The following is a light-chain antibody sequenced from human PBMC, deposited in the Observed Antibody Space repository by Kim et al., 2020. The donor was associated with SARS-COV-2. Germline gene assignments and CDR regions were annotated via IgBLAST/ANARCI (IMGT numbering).Light chain of an antibody. V-gene: IGKV3-11*01. Sequence: SLSPGERATRSCRASQGLGPHLAWYQQTPGQAPRLLIYDASHRATGIPARFSGSGSGTDFTLTISSLEPEDFAVYYCQHRANLWTFGQGTKVDIK. CDR2: DAS. CDR3: QHRANLWT. J-gene: IGKJ1*01. CDR1: QGLGPH.